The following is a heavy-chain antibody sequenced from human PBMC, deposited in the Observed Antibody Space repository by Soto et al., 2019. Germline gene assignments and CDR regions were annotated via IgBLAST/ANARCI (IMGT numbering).Heavy chain of an antibody. J-gene: IGHJ5*02. CDR1: GGSISSGGYY. V-gene: IGHV4-31*03. CDR2: IYYSGST. CDR3: ARVGIAAAANWFDP. Sequence: PSEPLSLTCTVSGGSISSGGYYWSWIRQHPGKGLEWIGYIYYSGSTYYNPSLKSRVTISVDTSKNQFSLKLSSVTATDTAVYYCARVGIAAAANWFDPWGQGTLVTSPQ. D-gene: IGHD6-13*01.